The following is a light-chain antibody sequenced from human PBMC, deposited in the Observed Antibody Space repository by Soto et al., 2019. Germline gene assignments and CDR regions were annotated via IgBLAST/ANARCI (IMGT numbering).Light chain of an antibody. CDR1: QRISSN. Sequence: EIVMTQSPATLSVSPGESATLSFWARQRISSNLSGCQQKPGQAPRLLIYGASTRATGIPARFSGSGSGTEFTLTITSLQPDDFGVYYCQQYKSSSTFGQGTKV. CDR3: QQYKSSST. CDR2: GAS. J-gene: IGKJ1*01. V-gene: IGKV3-15*01.